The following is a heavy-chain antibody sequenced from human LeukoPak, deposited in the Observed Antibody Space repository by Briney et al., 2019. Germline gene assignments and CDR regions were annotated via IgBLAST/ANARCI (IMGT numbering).Heavy chain of an antibody. CDR3: ARDLADYDYVWGSYREGYYFDY. CDR2: ISSSSSYI. CDR1: GFTFSSYS. J-gene: IGHJ4*02. Sequence: GGSLRLSCAASGFTFSSYSMNWGRQAPGKGLEWVSSISSSSSYIYYADSVKGRFTISRDNAKNSLYLQMNSLRAEDTAVYYCARDLADYDYVWGSYREGYYFDYWGQGTLVTVSS. V-gene: IGHV3-21*01. D-gene: IGHD3-16*02.